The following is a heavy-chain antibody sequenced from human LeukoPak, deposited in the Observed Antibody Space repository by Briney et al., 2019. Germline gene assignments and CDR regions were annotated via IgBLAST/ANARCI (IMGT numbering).Heavy chain of an antibody. CDR2: IYYSGST. J-gene: IGHJ4*02. V-gene: IGHV4-31*03. CDR3: AREGYYDSSGYRFDH. Sequence: PSETLSLTCTVSGGSISSSGYYWSWIRQHPGKGLEWIGYIYYSGSTYYNPSLKSRVTISVDSSKNQFFLTLSSVTAADTAVCYCAREGYYDSSGYRFDHWGQGTLVTVSS. CDR1: GGSISSSGYY. D-gene: IGHD3-22*01.